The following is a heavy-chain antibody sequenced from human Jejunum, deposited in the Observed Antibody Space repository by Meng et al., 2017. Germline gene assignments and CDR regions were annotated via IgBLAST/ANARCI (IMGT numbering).Heavy chain of an antibody. CDR1: RGSVSTTGW. J-gene: IGHJ4*02. D-gene: IGHD1/OR15-1a*01. CDR2: ISRSGRA. CDR3: ARDPRTNWASRFFDN. Sequence: QVHLPGAGPGLVGPSGTLSSTCSVSRGSVSTTGWWRWVRQPPGKGLEWIGEISRSGRANYNPSLKGRVTISLDRSMNLFSLKLDSVTAADAAVYYCARDPRTNWASRFFDNWGQGTLVTVSS. V-gene: IGHV4-4*02.